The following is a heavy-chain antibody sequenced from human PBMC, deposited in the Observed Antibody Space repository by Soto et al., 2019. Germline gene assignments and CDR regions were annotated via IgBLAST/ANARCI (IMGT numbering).Heavy chain of an antibody. V-gene: IGHV1-69*01. D-gene: IGHD2-15*01. Sequence: QVQLVQSGAEVKKPGSSVKVSCKASGGTFSSYAISWVRQAPGQGIEWMGGINPIFGTANYAQKFQGRVTSTADESTSTAYMELSSLRSEDTAVYYCAREIYCSGGSCYSGNYWGQGTLVIVSS. J-gene: IGHJ4*02. CDR3: AREIYCSGGSCYSGNY. CDR2: INPIFGTA. CDR1: GGTFSSYA.